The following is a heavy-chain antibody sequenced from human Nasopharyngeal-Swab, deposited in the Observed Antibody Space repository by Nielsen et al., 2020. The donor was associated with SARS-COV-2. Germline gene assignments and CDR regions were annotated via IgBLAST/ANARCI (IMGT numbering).Heavy chain of an antibody. J-gene: IGHJ6*03. Sequence: GESLKISCTGSGYSFTIYWIGWVRQMPGKGLEWMGIIYPGDSDTRYSPSFQGQVTISADKSISTAYLQWSSLKASDTAMYYCARLLMGGQPDYYYYYMDVWGKGTTVTVSS. CDR1: GYSFTIYW. D-gene: IGHD1-26*01. CDR3: ARLLMGGQPDYYYYYMDV. V-gene: IGHV5-51*01. CDR2: IYPGDSDT.